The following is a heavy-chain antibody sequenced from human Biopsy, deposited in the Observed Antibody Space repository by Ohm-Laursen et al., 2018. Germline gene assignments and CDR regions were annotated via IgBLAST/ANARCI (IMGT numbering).Heavy chain of an antibody. CDR1: GFSFSDYH. CDR3: ARDTRWSPYSMDV. D-gene: IGHD4-23*01. CDR2: ISGGGTI. Sequence: SLRLPCAASGFSFSDYHMRWIRQAPGRGLERVSYISGGGTIYYGDSMKGRVTISRDIAKNSLYLQMHSLRAEDTAVYYCARDTRWSPYSMDVWGQGTTVTVSS. J-gene: IGHJ6*02. V-gene: IGHV3-11*01.